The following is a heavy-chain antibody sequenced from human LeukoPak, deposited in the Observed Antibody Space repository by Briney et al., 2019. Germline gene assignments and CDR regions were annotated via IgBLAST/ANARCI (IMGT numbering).Heavy chain of an antibody. D-gene: IGHD3-16*01. V-gene: IGHV5-51*01. Sequence: GESLKISCKGSGYSFTSYWIGWVRQMPGKGLEWMGIIYPGDSDTRYSPSFQGQVTIPADKSISTAYLQWSSLKASDTAMYYCARFETFRRGWFDPWGQGTLVTVSS. CDR3: ARFETFRRGWFDP. CDR1: GYSFTSYW. J-gene: IGHJ5*02. CDR2: IYPGDSDT.